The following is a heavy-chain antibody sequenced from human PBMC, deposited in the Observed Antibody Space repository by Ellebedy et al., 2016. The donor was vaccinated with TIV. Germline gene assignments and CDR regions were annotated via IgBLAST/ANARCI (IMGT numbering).Heavy chain of an antibody. J-gene: IGHJ4*02. V-gene: IGHV1-69*13. D-gene: IGHD2-2*01. CDR3: ARDAGVVVPATVPFDY. CDR1: GGTFSNYT. CDR2: IIPIFGTA. Sequence: AASVKVSCKASGGTFSNYTISWVRQAPGQGLEWMGGIIPIFGTANYAQKFQGRVTITADESTRTAYMELSSLRSEDTAAYYCARDAGVVVPATVPFDYWGQGTLVTVSS.